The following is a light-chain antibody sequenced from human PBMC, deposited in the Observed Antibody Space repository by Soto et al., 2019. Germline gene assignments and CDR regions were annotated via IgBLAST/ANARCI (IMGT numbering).Light chain of an antibody. Sequence: DLVMTQSPLSLPVTPGEPASISCRSSQSLLHSNGYNYLDWYLQKPGQSPHLLIYLGSNRASGVPDRFSGSGSGTDFTLTISRLEAADVGVYYCMRALQIPNTFGQGTKLEIK. CDR1: QSLLHSNGYNY. J-gene: IGKJ2*01. CDR2: LGS. V-gene: IGKV2-28*01. CDR3: MRALQIPNT.